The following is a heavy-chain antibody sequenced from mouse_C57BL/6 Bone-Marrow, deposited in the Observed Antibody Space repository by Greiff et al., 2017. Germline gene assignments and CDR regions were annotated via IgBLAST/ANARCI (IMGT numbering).Heavy chain of an antibody. CDR1: GYTFTSYW. D-gene: IGHD1-2*01. V-gene: IGHV1-50*01. Sequence: QVQLQQPGAELVKPGASVKLSCKASGYTFTSYWMQWVKQRPGQGLEWIGEIDPSDSYTNYNQKFKGQATLTVDTSSSTAYMQLSSLTSEDSAVYYCARGTLRRFDYWGQGTTLTVSS. CDR2: IDPSDSYT. J-gene: IGHJ2*01. CDR3: ARGTLRRFDY.